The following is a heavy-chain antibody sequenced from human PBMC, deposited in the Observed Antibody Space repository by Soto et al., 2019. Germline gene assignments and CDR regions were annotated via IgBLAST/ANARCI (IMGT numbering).Heavy chain of an antibody. CDR1: GGTFNNYA. D-gene: IGHD5-12*01. V-gene: IGHV1-69*01. J-gene: IGHJ4*02. CDR2: IIPIFNSA. Sequence: QVQLVQSGAEVKRPGSSVKVSCKASGGTFNNYALSWVRKAPGQGLEWMGGIIPIFNSANYAQKFQGRVTITADDSTSTAYMELRSLRPDDTAVYYCAREVTVASDSFDCWGQGTLVTVSS. CDR3: AREVTVASDSFDC.